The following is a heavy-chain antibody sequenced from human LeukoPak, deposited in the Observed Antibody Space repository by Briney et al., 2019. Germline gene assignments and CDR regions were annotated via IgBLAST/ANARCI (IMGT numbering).Heavy chain of an antibody. Sequence: SETLSLTCAVSGYSISSGYYWGWIRQPPGKGLEWIGSIYHSGSTYYNPSLKSRVTISVDTSKNQFSLKLSSVTAADTAVYYCARGQWLLRVYFDYWGQGTLVTVSS. CDR3: ARGQWLLRVYFDY. D-gene: IGHD6-19*01. J-gene: IGHJ4*02. CDR2: IYHSGST. CDR1: GYSISSGYY. V-gene: IGHV4-38-2*01.